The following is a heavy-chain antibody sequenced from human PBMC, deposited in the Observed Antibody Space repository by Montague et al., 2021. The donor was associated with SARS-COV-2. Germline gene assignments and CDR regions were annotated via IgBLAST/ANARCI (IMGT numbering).Heavy chain of an antibody. V-gene: IGHV4-61*02. J-gene: IGHJ6*02. D-gene: IGHD3-10*01. CDR2: IYTSGST. CDR3: ARVGVGTMVRGVIPAYYYYGMDV. Sequence: SETLSLTCTVSGDSMSSGSYYWSWIRQPAGKGLEWIGRIYTSGSTNYNPSLKSRVTISVDTSKNQFSLKLSSVTAADTAVYYCARVGVGTMVRGVIPAYYYYGMDVWGQGTTVTVSS. CDR1: GDSMSSGSYY.